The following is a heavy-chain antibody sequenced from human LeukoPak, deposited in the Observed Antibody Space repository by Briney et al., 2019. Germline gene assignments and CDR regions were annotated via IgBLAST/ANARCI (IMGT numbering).Heavy chain of an antibody. D-gene: IGHD1-14*01. J-gene: IGHJ4*02. CDR1: GFTFSSYT. CDR3: ANCGGGLEGRNHDY. V-gene: IGHV3-23*01. CDR2: ISGSGCST. Sequence: GGSLRLSCAASGFTFSSYTMSWVRQAPGKGLEWVSAISGSGCSTYYADSVKGRFTISRDNSKNTLYLQMNSLRAEDTAVYYCANCGGGLEGRNHDYWGQGTLVTVSS.